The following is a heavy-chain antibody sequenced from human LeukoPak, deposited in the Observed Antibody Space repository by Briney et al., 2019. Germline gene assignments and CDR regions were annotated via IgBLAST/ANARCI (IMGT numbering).Heavy chain of an antibody. CDR3: ARASMVRGVIGH. D-gene: IGHD3-10*01. Sequence: ASVKVSCKASGYTFTGYYMHWVRQAPGQGLEWMGWINPNSGGTNYAQQFQGRVTMTRDTSISTAYMELSRLRSDDTAVYYCARASMVRGVIGHWGQGTLVTVSS. J-gene: IGHJ4*02. V-gene: IGHV1-2*02. CDR2: INPNSGGT. CDR1: GYTFTGYY.